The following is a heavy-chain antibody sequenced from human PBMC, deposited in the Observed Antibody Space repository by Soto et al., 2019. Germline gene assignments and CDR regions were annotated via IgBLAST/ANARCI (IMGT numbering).Heavy chain of an antibody. D-gene: IGHD2-15*01. V-gene: IGHV1-69*13. Sequence: SVKVSCKASGGTFSSYAISWVRQAPGQGLEWMGGIIPIFGTANYAQKIQGRVTITADESTSTAYMELSSLRSEDTSVYYCARDVDCSGGSCYGGYGFDYWGQGTLVTVSS. CDR1: GGTFSSYA. CDR3: ARDVDCSGGSCYGGYGFDY. J-gene: IGHJ4*02. CDR2: IIPIFGTA.